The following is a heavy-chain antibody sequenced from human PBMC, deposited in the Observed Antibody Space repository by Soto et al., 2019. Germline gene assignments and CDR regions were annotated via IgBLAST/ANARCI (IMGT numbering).Heavy chain of an antibody. Sequence: EAQLVESGGGLVQPGGSLVLSCAASGFTFSSYAMRWVRQAPGKGLEWVSSISGGGNDEFYAVSVKGRFTISRDNSRNKLYLQMSSLTADDTAIYYCARSLFLASTDTEHFDYWGQGALVTVSS. D-gene: IGHD3-3*02. CDR2: ISGGGNDE. CDR3: ARSLFLASTDTEHFDY. J-gene: IGHJ4*02. V-gene: IGHV3-23*04. CDR1: GFTFSSYA.